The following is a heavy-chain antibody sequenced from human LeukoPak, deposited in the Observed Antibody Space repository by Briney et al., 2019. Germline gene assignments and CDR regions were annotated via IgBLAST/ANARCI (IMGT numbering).Heavy chain of an antibody. D-gene: IGHD3-9*01. CDR1: GGSITGYY. J-gene: IGHJ4*02. V-gene: IGHV4-34*01. CDR3: ARGNILSGYCFDS. Sequence: SETLSLTCAVYGGSITGYYWSWIRQPPRKGLEWVGEIHYTGATSYNPSLKSRATISIDTSKNQVSLKLSSVTAADTAVYYCARGNILSGYCFDSWGQGALVTVSS. CDR2: IHYTGAT.